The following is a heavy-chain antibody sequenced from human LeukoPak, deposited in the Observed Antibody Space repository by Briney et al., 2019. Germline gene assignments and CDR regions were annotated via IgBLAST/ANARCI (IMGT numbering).Heavy chain of an antibody. CDR1: GYSFTTYS. V-gene: IGHV1-46*01. J-gene: IGHJ5*02. D-gene: IGHD2-8*01. Sequence: VKISCRTSGYSFTTYSIHWVRQAPGQGLEWMGIINPKGDVTTYAQRFQGRATMTSDTSTATVYMELSGLGSEDTAVYYCARKWSSRDWFDPWGQGTLLTVSS. CDR3: ARKWSSRDWFDP. CDR2: INPKGDVT.